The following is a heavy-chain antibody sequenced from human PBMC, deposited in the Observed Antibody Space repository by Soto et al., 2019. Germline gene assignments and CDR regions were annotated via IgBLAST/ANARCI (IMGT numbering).Heavy chain of an antibody. CDR3: ARSYCSGGSCYNSIDYYYGMDV. Sequence: SVKVSCTASGGTFSSYAISWVRQAPGQGLEWMGGIIPIFGTANYAQKFQGRVTITADESTSTAYMELSSLRSEDTAVYYCARSYCSGGSCYNSIDYYYGMDVWGQGTTVTVSS. CDR1: GGTFSSYA. V-gene: IGHV1-69*13. D-gene: IGHD2-15*01. CDR2: IIPIFGTA. J-gene: IGHJ6*02.